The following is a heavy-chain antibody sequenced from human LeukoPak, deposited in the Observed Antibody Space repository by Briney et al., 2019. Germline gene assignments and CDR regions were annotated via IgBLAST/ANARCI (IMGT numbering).Heavy chain of an antibody. CDR1: GFTFSSHG. CDR3: ARVGVTYCSSTSCYPDY. Sequence: GGSLRLSCAASGFTFSSHGMHWVRQAPGKGLEWVAVISYDGSNKYYADSVKGRFTISRDNSKNTLYLQMNSLRAEDTAVYYCARVGVTYCSSTSCYPDYWGQGTLVTVSS. J-gene: IGHJ4*02. CDR2: ISYDGSNK. V-gene: IGHV3-30*03. D-gene: IGHD2-2*01.